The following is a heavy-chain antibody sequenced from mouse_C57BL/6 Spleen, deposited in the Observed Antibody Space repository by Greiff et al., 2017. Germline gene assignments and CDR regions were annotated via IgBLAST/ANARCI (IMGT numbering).Heavy chain of an antibody. D-gene: IGHD1-1*01. CDR2: ISNGGGST. J-gene: IGHJ1*03. CDR3: ATTTVVATRYFDV. CDR1: GFTFSDYY. Sequence: EVKLVESGGGLVQPGGSLKLSCAASGFTFSDYYMYWVRQTPEKRLEWVAYISNGGGSTYYPDTVKGRLPISRDNAKNTLYLQMSRLKSEDTAMYDCATTTVVATRYFDVWGTGTTVTVSS. V-gene: IGHV5-12*01.